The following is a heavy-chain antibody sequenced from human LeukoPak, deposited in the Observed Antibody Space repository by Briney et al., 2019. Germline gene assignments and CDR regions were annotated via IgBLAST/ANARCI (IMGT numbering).Heavy chain of an antibody. V-gene: IGHV3-23*01. D-gene: IGHD6-19*01. J-gene: IGHJ4*02. Sequence: GGSLRLSCAASGFTFGIYWMSWVRQAPGKGLEWVSGISSSGGSTFYADSVKGRFTISRNNSKNTVYLQMISLRAEDTAVYHCAKEAGNGWSYFDYWGQGSLVTVSS. CDR2: ISSSGGST. CDR1: GFTFGIYW. CDR3: AKEAGNGWSYFDY.